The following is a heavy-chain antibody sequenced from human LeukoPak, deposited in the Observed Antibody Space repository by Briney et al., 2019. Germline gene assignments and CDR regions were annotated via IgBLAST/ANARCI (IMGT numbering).Heavy chain of an antibody. CDR3: ARERMGATWEAFDI. D-gene: IGHD1-26*01. V-gene: IGHV4-61*02. J-gene: IGHJ3*02. CDR1: GGSISSGSYY. Sequence: SQTLSLTCTVSGGSISSGSYYWSWIRQPAGKGLEWIGRIYTSGSTNYNPPLKSRVTISVDTSKNQFSLKLSSVTAADTAVYYCARERMGATWEAFDIWGQGTMVTVSS. CDR2: IYTSGST.